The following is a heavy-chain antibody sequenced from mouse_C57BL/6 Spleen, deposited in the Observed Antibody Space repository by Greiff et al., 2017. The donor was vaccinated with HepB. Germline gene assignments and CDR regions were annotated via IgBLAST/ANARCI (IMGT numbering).Heavy chain of an antibody. CDR2: ISYDGSN. J-gene: IGHJ1*03. V-gene: IGHV3-6*01. Sequence: ESGPGLVKPSQSLSLTCSVTGYSITSGYYWNWIRQFPGNKLEWMGYISYDGSNNYNPSLKNRISITRDTSKNQFFLKLNSVTTEDTATYYCARVDYYGSSYGGYWYFDVWGTGTTVTVSS. CDR3: ARVDYYGSSYGGYWYFDV. D-gene: IGHD1-1*01. CDR1: GYSITSGYY.